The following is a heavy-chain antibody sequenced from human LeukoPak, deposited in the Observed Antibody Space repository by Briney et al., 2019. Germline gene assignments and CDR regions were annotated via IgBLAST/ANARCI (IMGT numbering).Heavy chain of an antibody. Sequence: PSETLSLTCTVSGGSISTYYWNWVRQPPGKGLEWIGYVSYSGITNYNPSLKSRVTISIDTSKNQFSLKLNSVTAADTAVYYCARDRDRGTFRFDPWGQGTLVTVSS. CDR1: GGSISTYY. J-gene: IGHJ5*02. D-gene: IGHD3-16*01. CDR2: VSYSGIT. CDR3: ARDRDRGTFRFDP. V-gene: IGHV4-59*01.